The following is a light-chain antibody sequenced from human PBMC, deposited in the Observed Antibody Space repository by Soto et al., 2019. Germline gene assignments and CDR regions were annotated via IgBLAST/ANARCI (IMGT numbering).Light chain of an antibody. Sequence: EIVLTQSPDTLSLSPGESATLSCRASQSVSSYYLAWYQPKPGRAPRLLIYGASNRATGIPDRFSGSGSGTDFTLTISRLEPEDFAVFYCQQYDDSITFGQGTRLEIE. CDR1: QSVSSYY. J-gene: IGKJ5*01. V-gene: IGKV3-20*01. CDR3: QQYDDSIT. CDR2: GAS.